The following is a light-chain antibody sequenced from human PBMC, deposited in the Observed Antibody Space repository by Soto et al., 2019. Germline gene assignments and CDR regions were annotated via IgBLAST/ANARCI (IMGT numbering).Light chain of an antibody. V-gene: IGKV3-15*01. CDR2: GAS. Sequence: EVVMTQSPATVSVSPGEGVTLSCRASQTISNDLAWYQQKPGQAPRLLIYGASTRATGVPARFSGGGSGTEFSLTISSRQSEDFACYYCQLNNEWPPVTFGGGTKVEIK. CDR1: QTISND. CDR3: QLNNEWPPVT. J-gene: IGKJ4*01.